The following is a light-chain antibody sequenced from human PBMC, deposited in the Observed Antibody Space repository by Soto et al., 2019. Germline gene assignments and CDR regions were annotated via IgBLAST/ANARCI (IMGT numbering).Light chain of an antibody. V-gene: IGLV3-21*02. J-gene: IGLJ1*01. CDR2: DDS. CDR3: QVWDSSSDHYV. CDR1: NIGSKS. Sequence: SYELTQPPSVSVAPGQTARITCGGNNIGSKSVHWYQQKPGQAPVLVVYDDSDRPSGIPGRFSGSNSGNTATLTISKVEAGDEADYYCQVWDSSSDHYVFGTGTKVTVL.